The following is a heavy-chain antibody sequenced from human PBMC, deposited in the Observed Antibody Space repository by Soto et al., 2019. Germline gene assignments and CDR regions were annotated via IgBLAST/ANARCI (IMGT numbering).Heavy chain of an antibody. Sequence: QITLKESGPPLVKPTQTLTLTCTFSGFSLSTSGVGVGWIRQPPGKALEWLALIYWDDDNRYSPSLKSSLTTNHDTSKDQVVLTMTNMDPVDTATDYCAHSIGKYSGSPGAGGYYYGMDVGGRGTTVAVSS. CDR2: IYWDDDN. V-gene: IGHV2-5*02. D-gene: IGHD1-26*01. CDR3: AHSIGKYSGSPGAGGYYYGMDV. J-gene: IGHJ6*02. CDR1: GFSLSTSGVG.